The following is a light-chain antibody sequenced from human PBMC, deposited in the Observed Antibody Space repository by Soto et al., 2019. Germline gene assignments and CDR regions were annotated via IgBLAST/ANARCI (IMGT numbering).Light chain of an antibody. V-gene: IGKV4-1*01. CDR3: HQFFITPWT. CDR1: QSVLYRANNRSH. J-gene: IGKJ1*01. Sequence: DIFLTQFPESLTVSPGERVTINCDSSQSVLYRANNRSHLAWFQQRPGQPPKLLIFWASFRESGVPARFSGSGSGTHFTLTISSLQAEDVAVYHCHQFFITPWTFGQGTRVEIK. CDR2: WAS.